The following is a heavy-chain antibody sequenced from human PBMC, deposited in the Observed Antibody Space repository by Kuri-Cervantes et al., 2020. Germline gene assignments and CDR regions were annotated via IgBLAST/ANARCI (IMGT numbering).Heavy chain of an antibody. Sequence: SVKVSCKASGGTFSSYAISWVRQAPGQGLEWMGGIIPIFGTANYAQKFQGRVTITADKSTSTAYMELSSLRSEETAVYYCAKDLDPYCRGDCYSRNWGQGTLVTVSS. CDR3: AKDLDPYCRGDCYSRN. D-gene: IGHD2-21*02. CDR2: IIPIFGTA. V-gene: IGHV1-69*06. CDR1: GGTFSSYA. J-gene: IGHJ4*02.